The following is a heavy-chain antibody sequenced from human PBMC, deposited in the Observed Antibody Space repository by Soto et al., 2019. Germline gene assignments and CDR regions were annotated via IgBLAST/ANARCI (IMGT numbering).Heavy chain of an antibody. J-gene: IGHJ2*01. CDR1: GSTFSKYA. Sequence: EVQLLESGGGLVKPGGSLRLSCAASGSTFSKYAMTWVRQAPGRGLEWVSSISSNGVTTDYADSVKGRFTIARDNSRNTLSLRMDSLSADDAALYYCAKDKYTDSVRKVWFFDFWCRGTRVTVSS. V-gene: IGHV3-23*01. CDR3: AKDKYTDSVRKVWFFDF. D-gene: IGHD1-1*01. CDR2: ISSNGVTT.